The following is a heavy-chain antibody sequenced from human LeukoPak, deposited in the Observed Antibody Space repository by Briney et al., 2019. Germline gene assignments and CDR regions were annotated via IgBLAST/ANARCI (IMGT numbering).Heavy chain of an antibody. CDR3: ARHSNINWKGGYYFDY. CDR2: IYYSGST. D-gene: IGHD1-1*01. J-gene: IGHJ4*02. Sequence: PGGSLRLSCAASGFTFSSYAMSWVRQAPGKGLEWIGSIYYSGSTYYSPSLKSRVTISVDTSKNQFSLNLSSVTAADTAVYYCARHSNINWKGGYYFDYWGQGTLVTVSS. CDR1: GFTFSSYA. V-gene: IGHV4-39*01.